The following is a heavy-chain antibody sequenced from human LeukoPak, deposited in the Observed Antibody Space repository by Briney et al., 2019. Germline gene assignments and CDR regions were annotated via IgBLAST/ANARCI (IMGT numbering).Heavy chain of an antibody. D-gene: IGHD5-12*01. J-gene: IGHJ4*02. CDR1: GGSISSSSHY. CDR3: ARQWGVYGGSVGGIDY. V-gene: IGHV4-61*05. CDR2: IYHTGGT. Sequence: SETLSLTCTVSGGSISSSSHYWGWIRQPPGKGLEWIGYIYHTGGTNYSPSLKSRITISVDTSENTFSLKLRSVTAADTAVYYCARQWGVYGGSVGGIDYWGQGTLVTVSS.